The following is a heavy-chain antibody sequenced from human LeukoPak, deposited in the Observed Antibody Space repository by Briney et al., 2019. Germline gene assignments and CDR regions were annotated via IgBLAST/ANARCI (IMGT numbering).Heavy chain of an antibody. CDR2: IYYSGST. CDR3: ARGHGPSYDSSGYYSYAFDI. Sequence: SQTLSLTCTVSGGSISSGGYYWSWIRQHPGKGLEWIGYIYYSGSTYYNPSLKSRVTISVDTSKNQFSLKLSSVTAADTAVYYCARGHGPSYDSSGYYSYAFDIWGQGTMVTVSS. V-gene: IGHV4-31*03. J-gene: IGHJ3*02. D-gene: IGHD3-22*01. CDR1: GGSISSGGYY.